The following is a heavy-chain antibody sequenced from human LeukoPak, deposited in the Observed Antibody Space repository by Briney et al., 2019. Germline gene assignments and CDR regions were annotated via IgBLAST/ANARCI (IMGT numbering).Heavy chain of an antibody. Sequence: ASVKVSFKASGYTFTRYDINWVRQAPGQGREWMGWMNPNSGNTGYAQKFQGRVTMTRNTSKSTAYMELSSLRSEDTAVYYCARGYSGSYYPGYWGQGTLVTVSS. D-gene: IGHD1-26*01. CDR2: MNPNSGNT. CDR3: ARGYSGSYYPGY. J-gene: IGHJ4*02. V-gene: IGHV1-8*01. CDR1: GYTFTRYD.